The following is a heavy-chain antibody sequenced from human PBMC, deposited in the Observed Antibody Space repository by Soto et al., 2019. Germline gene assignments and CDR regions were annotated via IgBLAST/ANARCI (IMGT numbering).Heavy chain of an antibody. CDR3: ARDQLGATAFDY. CDR2: IYHSGST. V-gene: IGHV4-38-2*02. J-gene: IGHJ4*02. Sequence: PSETLSLTCAVSGYPISSGYYWGWIRQPPGKGLEWIGSIYHSGSTYYNPSLKSRVTISVDTSKNQFSLKLSSVTAADTAVYYCARDQLGATAFDYWGQGTLVTVSS. CDR1: GYPISSGYY. D-gene: IGHD1-26*01.